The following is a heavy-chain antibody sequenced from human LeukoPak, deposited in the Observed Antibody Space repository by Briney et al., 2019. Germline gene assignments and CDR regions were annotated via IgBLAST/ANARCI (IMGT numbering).Heavy chain of an antibody. CDR3: ASGIAVAGTFYYFDY. CDR2: IIPIFGTA. CDR1: GGTFSSYA. J-gene: IGHJ4*02. D-gene: IGHD6-19*01. Sequence: SVKVSCKASGGTFSSYAISWVRQAPGQGLEWMGGIIPIFGTANYAQKFQGRVTITADESTSTAYMELSSLRSEDTAMYYCASGIAVAGTFYYFDYWGQGTLVTVSS. V-gene: IGHV1-69*13.